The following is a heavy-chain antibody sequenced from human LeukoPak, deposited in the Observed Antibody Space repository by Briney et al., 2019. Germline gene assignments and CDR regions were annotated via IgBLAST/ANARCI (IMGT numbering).Heavy chain of an antibody. CDR3: ATIHSSSWYSFVFLGFDP. D-gene: IGHD6-13*01. J-gene: IGHJ5*02. CDR2: INPSGGST. Sequence: ASVKVSCKASGYTFTSYYMHWVRQAPGQGLEWMGIINPSGGSTSYAQKFQGRVTMTEDTSTDTAYMELSSLRSEDAAVYYCATIHSSSWYSFVFLGFDPWGQGTLVTVSS. V-gene: IGHV1-46*01. CDR1: GYTFTSYY.